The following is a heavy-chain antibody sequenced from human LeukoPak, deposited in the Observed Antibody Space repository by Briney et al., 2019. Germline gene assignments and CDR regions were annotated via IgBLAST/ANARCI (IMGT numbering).Heavy chain of an antibody. Sequence: MPSETLSLTCTVSGGSISSGGYYWSWIRQHPGKGLEWIGYIYYSGSTYYNPSLKSRVTISVDTSKNQFSLKLSSVTAADTAVYYCARQVVAASYYFDYWGQGTLVTVSS. D-gene: IGHD2-15*01. CDR2: IYYSGST. V-gene: IGHV4-31*03. J-gene: IGHJ4*02. CDR3: ARQVVAASYYFDY. CDR1: GGSISSGGYY.